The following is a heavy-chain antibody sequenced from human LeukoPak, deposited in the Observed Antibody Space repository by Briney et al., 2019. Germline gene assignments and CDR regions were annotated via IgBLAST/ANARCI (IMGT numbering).Heavy chain of an antibody. D-gene: IGHD1-7*01. V-gene: IGHV3-30-3*01. Sequence: GGSLRLSCAASGFTFSSYAMHWVRQAPGKGLEWVAVISYDGSNKYYADSVKGRFTISRDNSKNTLYLQMNSLRAEDTAVYYCARGPRYNWNYRGDFYYMDVWGKGTTVTVPS. CDR2: ISYDGSNK. CDR3: ARGPRYNWNYRGDFYYMDV. CDR1: GFTFSSYA. J-gene: IGHJ6*03.